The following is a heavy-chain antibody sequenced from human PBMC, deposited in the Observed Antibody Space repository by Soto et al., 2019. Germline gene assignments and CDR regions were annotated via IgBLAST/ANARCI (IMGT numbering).Heavy chain of an antibody. CDR3: VTLVVTPYCMDV. CDR1: GGTFSSYA. Sequence: QVQLVQSGAEVKKPGSSVKVSCTASGGTFSSYAISWVRQAPGQGLEWMGGIIPIFGTANYAQKFQGRVTITADESTSTAYMELSSLRSEDTAVYYCVTLVVTPYCMDVWGQGTTVTVSS. D-gene: IGHD2-15*01. J-gene: IGHJ6*02. V-gene: IGHV1-69*01. CDR2: IIPIFGTA.